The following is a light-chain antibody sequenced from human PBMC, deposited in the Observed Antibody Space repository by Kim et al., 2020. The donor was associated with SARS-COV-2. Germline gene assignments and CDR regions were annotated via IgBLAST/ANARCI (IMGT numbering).Light chain of an antibody. V-gene: IGLV1-40*01. CDR3: RSYDNHVV. Sequence: APGQRVTISCTGSSSNIGAGFDILWYQQLPGTVPKLLIFGDNNRPSGVPDRFSGSRSGTSASLAITGLQPEDEADYYCRSYDNHVVFGGGTQLTVL. CDR1: SSNIGAGFD. CDR2: GDN. J-gene: IGLJ2*01.